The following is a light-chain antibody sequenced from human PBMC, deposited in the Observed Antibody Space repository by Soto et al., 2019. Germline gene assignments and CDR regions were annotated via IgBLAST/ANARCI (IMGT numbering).Light chain of an antibody. CDR2: KAS. CDR3: QQYNTYSRT. CDR1: QSISNW. V-gene: IGKV1-5*03. Sequence: DIQMTQSPSSVSASVGDRVTITCRASQSISNWLAWYQQRPGKAPKLLIYKASSLEGGVPSRFSGSGSGTEFTLTISSLQPDDFATYYCQQYNTYSRTFGQGTKVEIK. J-gene: IGKJ1*01.